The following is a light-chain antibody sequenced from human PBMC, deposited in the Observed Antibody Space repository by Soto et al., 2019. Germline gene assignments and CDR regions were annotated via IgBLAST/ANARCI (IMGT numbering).Light chain of an antibody. CDR1: QSVSSSY. CDR2: GAS. CDR3: QQYGGSRWT. J-gene: IGKJ1*01. V-gene: IGKV3-20*01. Sequence: EIVLTQSPGTLSLSPGERATLSCRASQSVSSSYLAWYQQKPGQAPRLLIYGASSRATSIPDRFSGSGSGTDFTLTISRLEPEDFAVYYCQQYGGSRWTFGQGTKVDTK.